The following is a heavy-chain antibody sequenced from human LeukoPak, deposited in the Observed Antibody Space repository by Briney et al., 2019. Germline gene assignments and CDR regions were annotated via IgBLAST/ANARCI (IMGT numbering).Heavy chain of an antibody. CDR2: ISWDGGST. CDR3: AKAIGWGSSYYDSSGQTGIDY. CDR1: GFTFDDYA. J-gene: IGHJ4*02. Sequence: GGSLRLSCAASGFTFDDYAMHWVRQAPGKGLEWVPLISWDGGSTYYADSVKGRFTISRDNSKNSLYLQMNSLRAEDTALYYCAKAIGWGSSYYDSSGQTGIDYWGQGTLVTVSS. D-gene: IGHD3-22*01. V-gene: IGHV3-43D*03.